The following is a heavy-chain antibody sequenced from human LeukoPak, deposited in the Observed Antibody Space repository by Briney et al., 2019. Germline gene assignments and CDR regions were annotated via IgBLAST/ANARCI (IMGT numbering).Heavy chain of an antibody. CDR3: ARENDYYDSSGYSRFGWFDP. D-gene: IGHD3-22*01. CDR2: IIPIFGTA. CDR1: GDTFSSYA. V-gene: IGHV1-69*06. Sequence: GASVKVSCKTSGDTFSSYAISWVRQAPGQGLEWMGGIIPIFGTANYAHKFQGRVTITADKSTSTAYMELSSLRSEDTAVYYCARENDYYDSSGYSRFGWFDPWGQGTLSPSPQ. J-gene: IGHJ5*02.